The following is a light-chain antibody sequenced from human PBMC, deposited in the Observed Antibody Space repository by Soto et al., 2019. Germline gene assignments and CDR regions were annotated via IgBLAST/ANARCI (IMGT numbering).Light chain of an antibody. V-gene: IGLV2-14*01. CDR2: DVS. Sequence: QSALTQPASVSGSPGQSITISCTGTSSDVGGYNYVSWYQQYPGKAPKLMIYDVSDRPSGVSNRFSGSKSGNTASLTISGLQAEDEDDYYCRSYTSSSTVVFGGGTKVTVL. J-gene: IGLJ2*01. CDR1: SSDVGGYNY. CDR3: RSYTSSSTVV.